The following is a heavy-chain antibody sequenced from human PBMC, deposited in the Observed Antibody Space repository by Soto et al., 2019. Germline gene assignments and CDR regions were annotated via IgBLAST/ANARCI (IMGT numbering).Heavy chain of an antibody. V-gene: IGHV4-61*01. J-gene: IGHJ4*02. Sequence: SETPSPTCPVSCGSVRSGCYYWRWTRQPLWKGLEWIGYIYYSGSTNYNPSLKSRVTISVDTSKNQFSLKLSSVTAADTAVYYCANYPTTVTSDYWGQGTLVTVSS. CDR2: IYYSGST. D-gene: IGHD4-17*01. CDR3: ANYPTTVTSDY. CDR1: CGSVRSGCYY.